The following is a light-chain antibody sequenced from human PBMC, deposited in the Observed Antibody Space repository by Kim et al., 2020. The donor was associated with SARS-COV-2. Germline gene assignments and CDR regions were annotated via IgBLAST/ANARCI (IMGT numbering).Light chain of an antibody. Sequence: EIVLTQSPATLSLSPGERATLSCGASQSVTSNYLAWYQQKPGLAPRLLIYDASTRATGIPDRFSGSGSGTDFILTISRLVPADFAVYFCQHYGRPPLTFGGGTKVYIK. CDR1: QSVTSNY. CDR3: QHYGRPPLT. CDR2: DAS. J-gene: IGKJ4*02. V-gene: IGKV3D-20*01.